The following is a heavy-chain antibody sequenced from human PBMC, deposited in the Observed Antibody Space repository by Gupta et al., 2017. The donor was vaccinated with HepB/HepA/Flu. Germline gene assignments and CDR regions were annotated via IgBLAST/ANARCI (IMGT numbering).Heavy chain of an antibody. Sequence: EVQLLESGGGLVQPGGSLRLSCEASGFTFSSYAMSWVRKAPGKGLEWVSGISSSGGTTYYADSVKGRFTISRDNSKNTLYLQMNSLRAEDTATYYCAKRTERREFDYWGRGTLVTVSS. CDR1: GFTFSSYA. J-gene: IGHJ4*02. CDR3: AKRTERREFDY. CDR2: ISSSGGTT. D-gene: IGHD1-1*01. V-gene: IGHV3-23*01.